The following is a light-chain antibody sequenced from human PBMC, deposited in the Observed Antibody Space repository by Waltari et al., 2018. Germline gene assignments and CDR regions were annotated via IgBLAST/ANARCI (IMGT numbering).Light chain of an antibody. CDR3: AAWDNSLSAWV. V-gene: IGLV1-47*01. CDR1: SSNLGSNP. J-gene: IGLJ3*02. CDR2: KNT. Sequence: QSLLTQPPSASGTPGQRVTISCSGSSSNLGSNPVYWYQHLPGTAPKVLIYKNTLRPPGVPDRFPGSTSGTSASLAMSGLRSEDEGDYYCAAWDNSLSAWVFGGGTKLTVL.